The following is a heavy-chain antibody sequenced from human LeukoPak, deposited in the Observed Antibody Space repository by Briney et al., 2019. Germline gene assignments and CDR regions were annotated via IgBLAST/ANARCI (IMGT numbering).Heavy chain of an antibody. CDR2: ISYDGNKK. CDR1: GFTFSSYG. J-gene: IGHJ5*02. CDR3: ARDKMGKRITMVRGVTINWFDP. D-gene: IGHD3-10*01. V-gene: IGHV3-30*03. Sequence: PGGSLRLSCAASGFTFSSYGMHWVRQAPGKGLEWVAVISYDGNKKYYADSVKGRFTISRDNFKNMLYLQMNSLRAEDTAVYCCARDKMGKRITMVRGVTINWFDPWGQGTLVTVSS.